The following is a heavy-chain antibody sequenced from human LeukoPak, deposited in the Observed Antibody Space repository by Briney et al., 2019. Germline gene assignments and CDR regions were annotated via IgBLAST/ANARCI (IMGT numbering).Heavy chain of an antibody. D-gene: IGHD1-26*01. V-gene: IGHV4-34*01. CDR2: INHSGST. Sequence: SGTLSLTCAGYGGSFSGYYWSWIRQPPGKGLEWIGEINHSGSTNYNPSLKSRVTISVDTSKNQFSLKLSSVTAADTAVYYCASSWAYSGSYYGYWGQGTLVTVSS. J-gene: IGHJ4*02. CDR1: GGSFSGYY. CDR3: ASSWAYSGSYYGY.